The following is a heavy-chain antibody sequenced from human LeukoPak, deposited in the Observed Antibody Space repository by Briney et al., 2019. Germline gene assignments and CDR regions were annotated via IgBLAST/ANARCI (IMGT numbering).Heavy chain of an antibody. V-gene: IGHV3-21*01. D-gene: IGHD1-26*01. Sequence: GGSLRLSCAASGFTFSNAWMSWVRQAPGKGLEWVSSITDSSSSMYYADSVKGRFTISRGNAKNSLYLQMNSLRAEDTAVYYCARDFSSGSYYGDYYFDYWGQGTLVTVSS. CDR1: GFTFSNAW. CDR3: ARDFSSGSYYGDYYFDY. CDR2: ITDSSSSM. J-gene: IGHJ4*02.